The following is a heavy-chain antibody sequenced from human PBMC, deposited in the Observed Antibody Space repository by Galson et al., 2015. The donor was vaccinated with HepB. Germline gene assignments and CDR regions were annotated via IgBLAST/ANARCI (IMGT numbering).Heavy chain of an antibody. CDR2: ISATGTTI. J-gene: IGHJ5*02. CDR1: GSTFMSYS. V-gene: IGHV3-48*01. D-gene: IGHD3-3*01. Sequence: SLRLSCAASGSTFMSYSMNWVRQAPGKGPEWISYISATGTTIEYADSVKGRFTISRDNAKNSLFLQMNSLRAEDTAVYYCARHSRATFGEPNWFDPWGQGTLVTVSS. CDR3: ARHSRATFGEPNWFDP.